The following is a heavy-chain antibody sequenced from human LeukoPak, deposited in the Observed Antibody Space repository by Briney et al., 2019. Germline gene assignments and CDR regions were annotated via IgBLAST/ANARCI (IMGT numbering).Heavy chain of an antibody. J-gene: IGHJ4*02. D-gene: IGHD2-8*01. CDR2: INHSGST. Sequence: PSETLSLTCTVSGGSISSYYWSWIRQPAGKGLEWIGEINHSGSTNYNPSLKSRVTISVDTSKNQFSLKLSSVTAADTAVFYCARGSRGLRYCTNGVCLRAGAFDYWGQGTLVTVSS. CDR1: GGSISSYY. V-gene: IGHV4-34*01. CDR3: ARGSRGLRYCTNGVCLRAGAFDY.